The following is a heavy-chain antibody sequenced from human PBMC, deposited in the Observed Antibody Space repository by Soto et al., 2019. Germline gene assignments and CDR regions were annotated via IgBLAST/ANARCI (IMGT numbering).Heavy chain of an antibody. Sequence: QLQLQESGPGLVKPSETLSLTCTVSGGSISSSSYYWGWIRQPPGKGLEWIGSIYYSGSTYYNPSLKGRVTISVDTSKNQFSLKLSSVTAADTAVYYCARPTYIWGSYRPDAFDIWGQGTMVTVSS. V-gene: IGHV4-39*01. CDR2: IYYSGST. D-gene: IGHD3-16*02. CDR3: ARPTYIWGSYRPDAFDI. CDR1: GGSISSSSYY. J-gene: IGHJ3*02.